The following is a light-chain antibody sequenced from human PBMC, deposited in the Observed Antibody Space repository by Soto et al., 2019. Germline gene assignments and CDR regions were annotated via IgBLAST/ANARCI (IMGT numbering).Light chain of an antibody. V-gene: IGKV3-20*01. Sequence: EIVLTQSPATLSLSPGERVTLSCRASQSVSSSNLAWYQQKLGQAPRLLIYGASSRATGIPDRFSGSGSGTDFTLTISRLEPEDFAVYYCQQYGSLPRTFGQGTKVDIK. CDR3: QQYGSLPRT. J-gene: IGKJ1*01. CDR2: GAS. CDR1: QSVSSSN.